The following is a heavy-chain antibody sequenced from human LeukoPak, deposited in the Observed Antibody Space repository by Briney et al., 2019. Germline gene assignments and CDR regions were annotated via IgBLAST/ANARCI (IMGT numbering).Heavy chain of an antibody. Sequence: ASETLSLTCTVSVSGGSISNYYWSWIRQPPGKGLEWIGYIHYSESTNYNPSLKSRVTISVDTSKNQFSLKLSSVTAADTAVYYCARAYDFWSGDSQFDYWGQGTLVRVSS. CDR3: ARAYDFWSGDSQFDY. D-gene: IGHD3-3*01. CDR1: GGSISNYY. V-gene: IGHV4-59*01. CDR2: IHYSEST. J-gene: IGHJ4*02.